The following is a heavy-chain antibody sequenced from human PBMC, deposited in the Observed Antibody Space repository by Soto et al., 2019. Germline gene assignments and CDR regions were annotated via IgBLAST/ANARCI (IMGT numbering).Heavy chain of an antibody. CDR1: GFTFSSYT. V-gene: IGHV3-64D*06. CDR3: VKSRGGNNFDFFD. CDR2: IRGNGDSP. Sequence: GGSLRLSCSASGFTFSSYTMHWVRQAPGKGLDYVSGIRGNGDSPFYADSVKGRFTISRDNSKNALYLLMSSLSADDTAVYYCVKSRGGNNFDFFDWGQGXLVTVYS. D-gene: IGHD5-12*01. J-gene: IGHJ4*02.